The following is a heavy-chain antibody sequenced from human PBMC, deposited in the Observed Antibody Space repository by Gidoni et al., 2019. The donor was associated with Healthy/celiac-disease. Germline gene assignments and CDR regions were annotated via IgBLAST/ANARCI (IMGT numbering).Heavy chain of an antibody. V-gene: IGHV4-59*01. J-gene: IGHJ6*04. D-gene: IGHD1-1*01. CDR3: ARDKTGTYYYYYGMDV. CDR1: GGSISSYY. CDR2: IYYSGST. Sequence: QVQLQESGPGLVQPSETLSLTCTVSGGSISSYYWSWIRQPPGKGLEWIGYIYYSGSTNYNPSLKSRVTISVDTSKNQFSLKLSSVTAADTAVYYCARDKTGTYYYYYGMDVWGKGTTVTVSS.